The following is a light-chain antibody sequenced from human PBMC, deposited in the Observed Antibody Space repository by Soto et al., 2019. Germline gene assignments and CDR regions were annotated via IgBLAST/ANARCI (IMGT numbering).Light chain of an antibody. J-gene: IGKJ2*01. CDR2: GAS. Sequence: EIVMTQSPATLSESPVERATLSCRASQSISSELAWYQQKPGQPPRLLIYGASTRATGVPARFTGSGSGSYFTLTISGLQSEDFAVYYCQQGHNWPLTFGQGTRLEI. CDR3: QQGHNWPLT. CDR1: QSISSE. V-gene: IGKV3-15*01.